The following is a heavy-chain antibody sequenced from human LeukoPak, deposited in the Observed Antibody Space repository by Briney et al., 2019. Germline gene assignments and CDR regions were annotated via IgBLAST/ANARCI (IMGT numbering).Heavy chain of an antibody. Sequence: SETLSLTCAVYGGSFSGYYWSWIRQPPGKGLEWIGEINHSGSTNYNPSLKSRVTISVDTSKNQFSLKLSSVTAADTAIYYCVRIQASRILTYYYFMDVWGKGTTVSVSS. CDR3: VRIQASRILTYYYFMDV. V-gene: IGHV4-34*01. CDR2: INHSGST. J-gene: IGHJ6*03. D-gene: IGHD3-10*01. CDR1: GGSFSGYY.